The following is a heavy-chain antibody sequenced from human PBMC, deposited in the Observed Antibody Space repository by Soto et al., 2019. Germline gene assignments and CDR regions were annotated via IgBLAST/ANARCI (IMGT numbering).Heavy chain of an antibody. CDR2: VNPIVGMS. D-gene: IGHD3-10*01. Sequence: QVQLVQSGVEVKKPGSSVKVSCTASGGTFNSYTLNWVRQAPGQRLEWVGRVNPIVGMSSSAAKFQGRVTMTADKSTSTASMVLTGLKSEDTALYYCATSYGSGSTHFDSWGQGTLVTVSS. J-gene: IGHJ4*02. V-gene: IGHV1-69*02. CDR1: GGTFNSYT. CDR3: ATSYGSGSTHFDS.